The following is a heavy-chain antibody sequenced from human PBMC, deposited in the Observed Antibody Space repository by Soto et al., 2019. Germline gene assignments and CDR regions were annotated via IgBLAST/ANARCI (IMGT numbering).Heavy chain of an antibody. J-gene: IGHJ6*02. V-gene: IGHV4-34*01. CDR2: INHSGST. CDR3: ARARCSGGSCYIRTWTYYYYYGMDV. D-gene: IGHD2-15*01. CDR1: GGSFSGYY. Sequence: SLTCAVYGGSFSGYYWSWIRQPPGKGLEWIGEINHSGSTNYNPSLKSRVTISVETSKNQFSLKLSSVTAADTAVYYCARARCSGGSCYIRTWTYYYYYGMDVWGQGTTVTVS.